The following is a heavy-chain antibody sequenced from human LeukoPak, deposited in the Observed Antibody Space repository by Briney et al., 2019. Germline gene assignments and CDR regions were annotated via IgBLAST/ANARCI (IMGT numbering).Heavy chain of an antibody. CDR3: ARGYSSSWQYYYYMDD. Sequence: ASVKVSCKASGYTFTSYDINWVRQATGQGLEWMGWMNPNSGNTGYAQKFQGRVTMTRNTSISTAYMELSSLRSEDTAVHYCARGYSSSWQYYYYMDDWGKGTTVTISS. CDR1: GYTFTSYD. CDR2: MNPNSGNT. V-gene: IGHV1-8*01. J-gene: IGHJ6*03. D-gene: IGHD6-13*01.